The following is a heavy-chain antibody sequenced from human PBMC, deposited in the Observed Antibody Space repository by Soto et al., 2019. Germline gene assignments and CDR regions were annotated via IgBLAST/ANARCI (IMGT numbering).Heavy chain of an antibody. CDR1: GFTFSSYS. CDR3: ARDTRVIAARPYYYYGMDV. V-gene: IGHV3-21*01. D-gene: IGHD6-6*01. Sequence: GGSLRLSCAASGFTFSSYSINWGRQAPGKGLEWVSSISSSSSYIYYADSVKGRFTISRDNAKNSLYLQMNSLRAEDTAVYYCARDTRVIAARPYYYYGMDVWGQGTTVTVSS. J-gene: IGHJ6*02. CDR2: ISSSSSYI.